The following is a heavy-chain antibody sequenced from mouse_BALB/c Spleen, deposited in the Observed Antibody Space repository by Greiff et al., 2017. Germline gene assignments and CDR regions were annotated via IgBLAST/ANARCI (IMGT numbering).Heavy chain of an antibody. D-gene: IGHD1-2*01. V-gene: IGHV1-4*02. CDR1: GYTFTSYT. CDR3: VFITTATGYFDV. J-gene: IGHJ1*01. CDR2: INPSSGYT. Sequence: VQLQQSAAELARPGASVKMSCKASGYTFTSYTMHWVKQRPGQGLEWIGYINPSSGYTEYNQKFKDKTTLTADKSSSTAYMQLSSLTSEDSAVYYCVFITTATGYFDVWGAGTTVTVSS.